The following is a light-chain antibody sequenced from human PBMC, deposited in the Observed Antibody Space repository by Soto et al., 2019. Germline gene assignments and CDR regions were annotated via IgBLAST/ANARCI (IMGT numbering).Light chain of an antibody. CDR1: QSVIND. J-gene: IGKJ2*04. Sequence: EIVLTQSPATLSVSPGERVTLSCRASQSVINDLAWYQQKPGQAPRLLVYGASTRATDAPPRFRGSGSGIDLSLTISRLEPGDFAVYYCQQYRGSFGQGTKLEMK. CDR2: GAS. V-gene: IGKV3-15*01. CDR3: QQYRGS.